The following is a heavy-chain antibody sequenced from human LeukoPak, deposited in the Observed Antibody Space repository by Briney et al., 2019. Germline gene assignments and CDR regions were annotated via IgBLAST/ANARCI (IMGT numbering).Heavy chain of an antibody. J-gene: IGHJ4*02. D-gene: IGHD2-21*02. CDR3: ARPSYCGAGCYYYFDH. CDR1: GYTFSDYY. V-gene: IGHV1-2*02. Sequence: ASVKVSCKAPGYTFSDYYIHWLRQAPGQGLEWMGWIKPNGGVTNYARNFQGRITMTRDTSISTAFMELSSLRSDDTAVYYCARPSYCGAGCYYYFDHWGQGTLVTVSS. CDR2: IKPNGGVT.